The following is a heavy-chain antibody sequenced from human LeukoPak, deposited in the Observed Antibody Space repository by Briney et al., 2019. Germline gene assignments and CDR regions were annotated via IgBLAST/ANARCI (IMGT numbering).Heavy chain of an antibody. CDR1: DGSISNYY. D-gene: IGHD6-19*01. J-gene: IGHJ5*02. CDR3: ARNSAVATSRSWFDP. Sequence: MPSETLSRTCSVFDGSISNYYWGWIRQPPGKGLEWIGYAYYSGSTTYNTSLESRVTISVDTSKNQFSLKLTAVTAADTAVYYFARNSAVATSRSWFDPWGQGTLVTVSS. V-gene: IGHV4-59*08. CDR2: AYYSGST.